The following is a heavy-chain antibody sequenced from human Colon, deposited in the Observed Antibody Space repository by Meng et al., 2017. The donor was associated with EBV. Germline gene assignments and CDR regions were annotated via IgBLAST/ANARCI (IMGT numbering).Heavy chain of an antibody. CDR2: INTHAGNP. V-gene: IGHV7-4-1*02. D-gene: IGHD3-22*01. CDR1: GYTFINYA. CDR3: ARGGPYPDSSGFHWYFDL. J-gene: IGHJ2*01. Sequence: QVESVISGLELKNRGAQVKVSLKASGYTFINYAINWVRQSPRQGLEWMGWINTHAGNPTYGQGFTGRFVLSSDTSVSTANLQISSLKADDTAVYYCARGGPYPDSSGFHWYFDLWGRGTLVTVSS.